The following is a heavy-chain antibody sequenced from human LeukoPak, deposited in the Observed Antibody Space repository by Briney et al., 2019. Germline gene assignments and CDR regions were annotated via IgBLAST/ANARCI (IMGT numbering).Heavy chain of an antibody. V-gene: IGHV3-48*01. CDR3: ARAIPYYYYGSGSYYTYYFDY. J-gene: IGHJ4*02. Sequence: PGGSLRLSCAASGFTFSSYSMNWVRQAPGKGLEWVSYISSSSSTIYYADSVKGRFTISRDNAKNSLYLQMNSLRAEDTAVYYCARAIPYYYYGSGSYYTYYFDYWGQGTLVTVSS. CDR2: ISSSSSTI. CDR1: GFTFSSYS. D-gene: IGHD3-10*01.